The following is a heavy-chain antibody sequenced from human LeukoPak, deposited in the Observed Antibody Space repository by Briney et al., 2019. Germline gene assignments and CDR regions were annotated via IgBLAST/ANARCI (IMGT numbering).Heavy chain of an antibody. CDR2: IYYSGST. CDR1: GGSISSSSYY. D-gene: IGHD3-3*01. V-gene: IGHV4-39*07. Sequence: SETLSLTCTVSGGSISSSSYYWGRIRQAPGKGLEWIGSIYYSGSTYYNPSLKSRVTISVDTSKNQFSLKLSSVTAADTAVYYCAREPPNYDFWSGYYGPLGAFDIWGQGTMVTVSS. CDR3: AREPPNYDFWSGYYGPLGAFDI. J-gene: IGHJ3*02.